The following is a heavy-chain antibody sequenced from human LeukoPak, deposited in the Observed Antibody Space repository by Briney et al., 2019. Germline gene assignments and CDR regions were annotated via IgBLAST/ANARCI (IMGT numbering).Heavy chain of an antibody. J-gene: IGHJ4*02. CDR3: ASRLYCSNTRCRNFPFAY. CDR2: IIPIFGTA. CDR1: RGTFSSYA. V-gene: IGHV1-69*13. Sequence: SVKVSCKASRGTFSSYAINWVRQAPGQGLEWMGGIIPIFGTANYAQKFQDRVTITADESTSTAYMELSSLRSEDTAIYYCASRLYCSNTRCRNFPFAYWGQGTLVTVSS. D-gene: IGHD2-2*01.